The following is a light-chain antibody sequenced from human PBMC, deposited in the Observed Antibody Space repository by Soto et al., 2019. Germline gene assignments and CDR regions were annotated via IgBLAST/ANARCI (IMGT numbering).Light chain of an antibody. CDR1: TSDVGGYNS. Sequence: QSVLTQPVSVSGSPGQSITISCTGTTSDVGGYNSVSWYQQHPGKAPELMIYDVSNRPSGISYRFSGSKSGNTASLTISGLQAEDEADYYCSSRTSTSTRVFGTGTKVTVL. CDR2: DVS. V-gene: IGLV2-14*01. CDR3: SSRTSTSTRV. J-gene: IGLJ1*01.